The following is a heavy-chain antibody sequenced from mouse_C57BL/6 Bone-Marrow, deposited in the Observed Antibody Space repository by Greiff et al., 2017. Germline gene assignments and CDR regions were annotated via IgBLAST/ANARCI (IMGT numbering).Heavy chain of an antibody. CDR1: GYTFTSSW. D-gene: IGHD1-1*01. J-gene: IGHJ2*01. CDR3: ARRITTVVATDY. V-gene: IGHV1-55*01. CDR2: ISPGSVST. Sequence: QVQLQQPGADLVKPGASVQMSCKASGYTFTSSWLTWVQPRPGPGLECIFDISPGSVSTNYNEQFTSKATLTVDPSSSTAYMQLSSLTSEDSAVYYCARRITTVVATDYWGQGTTLTVAS.